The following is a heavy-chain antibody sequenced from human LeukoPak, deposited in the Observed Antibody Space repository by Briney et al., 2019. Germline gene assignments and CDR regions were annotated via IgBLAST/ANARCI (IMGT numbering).Heavy chain of an antibody. CDR2: IGSDGNK. J-gene: IGHJ6*02. D-gene: IGHD3-10*01. CDR3: AKDGPYYYGSGNYPWTV. Sequence: GGSLRLSCAASGFTFSDCAMSWVRQAPGKGLEWVSAIGSDGNKHYSESVKGRFAISRDNSKNTLFLQMSSLRAEDTALYYCAKDGPYYYGSGNYPWTVWGQGTTVTVSS. V-gene: IGHV3-23*01. CDR1: GFTFSDCA.